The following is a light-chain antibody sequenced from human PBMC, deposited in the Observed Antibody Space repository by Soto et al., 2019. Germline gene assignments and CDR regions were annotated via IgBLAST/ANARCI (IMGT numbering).Light chain of an antibody. CDR2: GNS. J-gene: IGLJ3*02. CDR1: SSNIGACYD. Sequence: QSVLTQPPSVSGAPGQRVTISCTGSSSNIGACYDVHWYQQLPGTAPKLLIYGNSNRPSGVPDRFSGSKSGTSASLAITGLQAEDEADYYCQSYDSSWVFGGGTKVTVL. V-gene: IGLV1-40*01. CDR3: QSYDSSWV.